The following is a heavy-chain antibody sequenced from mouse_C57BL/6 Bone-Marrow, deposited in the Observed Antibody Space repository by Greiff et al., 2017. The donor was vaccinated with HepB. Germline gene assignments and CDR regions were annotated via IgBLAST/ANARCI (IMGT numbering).Heavy chain of an antibody. D-gene: IGHD1-1*01. CDR3: TRGWNFYYGSNYFDY. Sequence: EVKLEESGEGLVKPGGSLKLSCAASGFTFSSYAMSWVRQTPEKRLEWVAYISSGGDYIYYADTVKGRFTISRDKARNTLYLQMSSLKSEDTAMYYCTRGWNFYYGSNYFDYWGQGTTLTVSS. J-gene: IGHJ2*01. V-gene: IGHV5S21*01. CDR2: ISSGGDYI. CDR1: GFTFSSYA.